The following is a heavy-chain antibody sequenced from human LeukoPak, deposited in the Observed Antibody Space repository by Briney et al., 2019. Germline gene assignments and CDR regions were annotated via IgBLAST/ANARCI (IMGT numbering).Heavy chain of an antibody. D-gene: IGHD3-3*01. J-gene: IGHJ4*02. CDR3: ATYTLSQFWSGYYHFDY. CDR2: IIPMFGTS. V-gene: IGHV1-69*05. CDR1: GGNFISYA. Sequence: ASVKVSCKASGGNFISYAVSWVRQAPGQGLEWMGGIIPMFGTSNYAQKFQGRVTITTDESTTTAYMELSSLSSEDTAVYYCATYTLSQFWSGYYHFDYWGQGTLVSVSS.